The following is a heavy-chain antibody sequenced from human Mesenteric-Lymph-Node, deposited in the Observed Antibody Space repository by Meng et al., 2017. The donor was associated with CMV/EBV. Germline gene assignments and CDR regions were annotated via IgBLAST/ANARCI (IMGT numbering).Heavy chain of an antibody. Sequence: SSRSRSYYSGVIPRPPGKGLEWIGSIYYSETTYYNPSLKSRVTISVDTSKNQFSLKLISVTAADTAVYYCARHFEVTPRNWWFDPWGQGTLVTVSS. CDR1: SSRSRSYY. CDR2: IYYSETT. V-gene: IGHV4-39*01. D-gene: IGHD4-23*01. CDR3: ARHFEVTPRNWWFDP. J-gene: IGHJ5*02.